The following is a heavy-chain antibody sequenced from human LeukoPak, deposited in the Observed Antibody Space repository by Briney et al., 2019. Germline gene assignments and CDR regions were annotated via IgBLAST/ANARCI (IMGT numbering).Heavy chain of an antibody. CDR2: INPNSGGT. J-gene: IGHJ4*02. V-gene: IGHV1-2*02. CDR1: GYTFNDYY. CDR3: ARGGWVRGVITRDGLNY. Sequence: VASVKVSCKASGYTFNDYYMHWVRQAPGQGLEWMGWINPNSGGTNYAQEFQGRVTMTRDTSISTAYMELSRLRSDDTDVYYCARGGWVRGVITRDGLNYWGQGTLVTVSS. D-gene: IGHD3-10*01.